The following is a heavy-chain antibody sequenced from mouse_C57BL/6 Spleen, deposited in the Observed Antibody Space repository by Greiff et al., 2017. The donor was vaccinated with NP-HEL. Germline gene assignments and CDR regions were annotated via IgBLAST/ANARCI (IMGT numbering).Heavy chain of an antibody. Sequence: EVKLMESGGGLVQPKGSLKLSCAASGFSFNTYAMNWVRQAPGKGLEWVARIRSKSNNYATYYADSVKDRFTSSRDESESMLYLQMNNLYTEDTAMYYCVRWPPLGYWGQGTSVTVAS. J-gene: IGHJ4*01. CDR1: GFSFNTYA. CDR2: IRSKSNNYAT. V-gene: IGHV10-1*01. CDR3: VRWPPLGY.